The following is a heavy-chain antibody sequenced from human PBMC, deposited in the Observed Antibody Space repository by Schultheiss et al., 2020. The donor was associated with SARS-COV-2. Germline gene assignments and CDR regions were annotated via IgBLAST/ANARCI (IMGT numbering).Heavy chain of an antibody. D-gene: IGHD3-9*01. J-gene: IGHJ6*02. V-gene: IGHV4-30-2*05. CDR2: IYHSGST. CDR1: GFTFSSYAM. CDR3: ARGQPHYDILTGYYRSYYYGMDV. Sequence: LRLSCAASGFTFSSYAMSWVRQAPGKGLEWIGYIYHSGSTYYNPSLKSRVTISVDTSKNQFSLKLSSVTAADTAVYYCARGQPHYDILTGYYRSYYYGMDVWGQGTTVTVSS.